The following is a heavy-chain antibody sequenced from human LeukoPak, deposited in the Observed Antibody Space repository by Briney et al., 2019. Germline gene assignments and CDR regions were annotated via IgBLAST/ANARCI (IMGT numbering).Heavy chain of an antibody. D-gene: IGHD3-22*01. CDR2: IIPKFHIA. CDR3: ARDIPGSSGYFNDAFDM. V-gene: IGHV1-69*04. J-gene: IGHJ3*02. Sequence: GASVKVSCKAFGGTFSTYAINWVRQAPGQGLEWMGRIIPKFHIANYAQKFQGRVTIITEQSTTTAYMELSSLRSEDTAVYFCARDIPGSSGYFNDAFDMWGQGTMVTVSS. CDR1: GGTFSTYA.